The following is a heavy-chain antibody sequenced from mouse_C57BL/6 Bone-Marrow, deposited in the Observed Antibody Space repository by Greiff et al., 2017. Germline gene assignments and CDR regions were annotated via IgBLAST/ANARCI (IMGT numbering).Heavy chain of an antibody. D-gene: IGHD2-2*01. CDR3: ALYGYDGAGAMDY. Sequence: VKLQQPGAELVKPGASVKMSCKASGYTFTSYWITWVKQRPGQGLEWIGDIYPGSGSTNYNEKFKSKATLTVDTSSSTAYMQLSSLTSEDSAVYYCALYGYDGAGAMDYWGQGTSVTVSS. J-gene: IGHJ4*01. V-gene: IGHV1-55*01. CDR2: IYPGSGST. CDR1: GYTFTSYW.